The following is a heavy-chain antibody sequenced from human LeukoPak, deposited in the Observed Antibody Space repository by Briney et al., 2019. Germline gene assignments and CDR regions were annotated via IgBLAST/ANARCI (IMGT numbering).Heavy chain of an antibody. J-gene: IGHJ4*02. CDR2: INHSGST. CDR1: GGSFSGYY. Sequence: YPSETLSLTCAVYGGSFSGYYWSWIRQPPGKGLEWIGEINHSGSTNYNPSLKSRVTISVDTSKNQFSLKLSFVTAADTAVYYCARSRGAYRVRVVITFDYWGQGTLVTVSS. CDR3: ARSRGAYRVRVVITFDY. V-gene: IGHV4-34*01. D-gene: IGHD3-10*01.